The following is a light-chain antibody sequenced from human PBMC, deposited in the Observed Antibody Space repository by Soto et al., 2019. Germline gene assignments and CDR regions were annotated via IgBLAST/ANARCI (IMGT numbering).Light chain of an antibody. V-gene: IGLV1-44*01. Sequence: QSVLAQPASASGTPGQRITISCSGSNSNIGSNNVNWYQQLPGTAPRVLIYNKSQRPSGVPDRFSGPKSGTSASLAISGLQAEDEADYYCASWDDTMNGWVFGGGTKLTVL. CDR1: NSNIGSNN. CDR2: NKS. CDR3: ASWDDTMNGWV. J-gene: IGLJ3*02.